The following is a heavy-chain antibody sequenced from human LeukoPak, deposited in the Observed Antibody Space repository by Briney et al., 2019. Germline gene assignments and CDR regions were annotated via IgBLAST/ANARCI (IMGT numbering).Heavy chain of an antibody. V-gene: IGHV3-23*01. J-gene: IGHJ4*02. CDR2: ISGSGGST. Sequence: AGGSLRLSCAASGFTFSSYAMSWVRQAPGKGLEWVSAISGSGGSTYYADSVKGRFIISRDNFKNTLYLQMNSLRAEDTAVYYCAKAGSYSSYFDYWGQGTLVTVSS. CDR1: GFTFSSYA. D-gene: IGHD1-26*01. CDR3: AKAGSYSSYFDY.